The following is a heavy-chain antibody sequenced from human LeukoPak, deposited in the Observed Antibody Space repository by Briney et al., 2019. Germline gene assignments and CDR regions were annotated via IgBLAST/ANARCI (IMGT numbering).Heavy chain of an antibody. Sequence: GGSLRLSCAASGFTFNSYAMNWVRQAPGVGLQWVSYITGSSRIIYYADSVKGRFTISRDNAKTSLYLQMNSLRAEDTAVYYCARVSGGRTEYFDSWGQGTLVTVSS. J-gene: IGHJ4*02. CDR3: ARVSGGRTEYFDS. CDR1: GFTFNSYA. D-gene: IGHD1/OR15-1a*01. CDR2: ITGSSRII. V-gene: IGHV3-48*04.